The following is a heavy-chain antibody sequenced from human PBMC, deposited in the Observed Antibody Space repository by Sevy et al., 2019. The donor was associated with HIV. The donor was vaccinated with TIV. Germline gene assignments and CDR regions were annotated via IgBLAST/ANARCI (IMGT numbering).Heavy chain of an antibody. CDR3: ARGAARAGSEY. V-gene: IGHV7-4-1*02. CDR2: INTNTGNP. Sequence: ASVKASCKTSGYTFTREAINWVRQAPGQGLEWMGWINTNTGNPAYAQGFTGRFVFSLDTSVSTAYLQINSLKADDSAMYFCARGAARAGSEYWGQGTLVTVSS. CDR1: GYTFTREA. D-gene: IGHD6-13*01. J-gene: IGHJ4*02.